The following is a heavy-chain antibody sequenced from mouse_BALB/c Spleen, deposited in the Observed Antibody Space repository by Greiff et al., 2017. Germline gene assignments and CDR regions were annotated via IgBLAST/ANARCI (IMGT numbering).Heavy chain of an antibody. V-gene: IGHV14-3*02. J-gene: IGHJ4*01. CDR2: IDPANGNT. Sequence: VQLQQSGAELVKPGASVKLSCTASGFNIKDTYMHWVKQRPEQGLEWIGRIDPANGNTKYDPKFQGKATITADTSSNTAYLQLSSLTSEDTAVYYCGIEGNSYAMDYWGQGTSVTVSS. D-gene: IGHD2-1*01. CDR1: GFNIKDTY. CDR3: GIEGNSYAMDY.